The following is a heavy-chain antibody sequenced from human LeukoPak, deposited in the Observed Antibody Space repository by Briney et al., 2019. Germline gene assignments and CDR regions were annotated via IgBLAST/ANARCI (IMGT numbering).Heavy chain of an antibody. Sequence: GGSLRLSCAASGFTFSSYWMHWVRQAPGKGLVWVSRINSDGSSTSYADSVKGRFTISRDNAKNSLYLQINSLRAEDTAFYYCARDPRYGVGYMDVWGRGTTVTVSS. V-gene: IGHV3-74*01. CDR1: GFTFSSYW. J-gene: IGHJ6*03. CDR3: ARDPRYGVGYMDV. CDR2: INSDGSST. D-gene: IGHD4-17*01.